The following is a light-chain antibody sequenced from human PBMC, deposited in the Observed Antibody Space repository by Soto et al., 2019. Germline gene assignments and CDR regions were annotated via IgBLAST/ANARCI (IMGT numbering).Light chain of an antibody. CDR2: GAS. Sequence: EIVLTQSPGTLSLSPGERATLSCRASQSVSSNYLAWYQHKPGQAPKLLMYGASSRATGIPDRFSGSGSGTDFTLTISRLEPEDFAVYYCQHYGTSPQGPSFGPGTKVDIK. V-gene: IGKV3-20*01. J-gene: IGKJ3*01. CDR1: QSVSSNY. CDR3: QHYGTSPQGPS.